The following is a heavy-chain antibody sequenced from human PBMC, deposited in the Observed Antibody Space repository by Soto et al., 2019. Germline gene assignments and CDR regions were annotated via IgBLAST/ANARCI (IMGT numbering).Heavy chain of an antibody. CDR3: ARDKDRLQLGGNYYYILDV. V-gene: IGHV1-69*01. CDR1: GGTFSTSA. CDR2: IMPVFPTP. Sequence: QVQLVQSGAVVKKPGSSVKVSCTTSGGTFSTSAISWVRQATGQGLEWVGGIMPVFPTPDYAQNFQGRVTITADDSTTTVYLELTSLRADDTAVYYCARDKDRLQLGGNYYYILDVWGQGTAITVSS. J-gene: IGHJ6*02. D-gene: IGHD1-1*01.